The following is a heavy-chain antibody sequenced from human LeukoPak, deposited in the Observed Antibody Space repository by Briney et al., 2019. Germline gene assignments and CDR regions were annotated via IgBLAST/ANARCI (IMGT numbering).Heavy chain of an antibody. CDR2: ISAYNGNT. J-gene: IGHJ6*02. V-gene: IGHV1-18*01. CDR1: GYTFTSYG. Sequence: GASVKVSRKASGYTFTSYGISWVRQAPGQGLEWMGWISAYNGNTNYAQKLQGRVTMTTDTSTSTAYMELRSLRSDDTAVYYCARDQDDYGDYGYYYGMDVWGQGTTVTVSS. D-gene: IGHD4-17*01. CDR3: ARDQDDYGDYGYYYGMDV.